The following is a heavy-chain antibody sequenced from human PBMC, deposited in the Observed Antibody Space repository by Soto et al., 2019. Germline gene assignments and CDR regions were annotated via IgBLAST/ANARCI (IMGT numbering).Heavy chain of an antibody. J-gene: IGHJ5*02. Sequence: QLQLRESGSGLVKPSQTLSLTCGVSGGSISSGGYSWSWIRQPPGRGLEWIGYMYHTGSSHYYSPSLKSRVTISVDSSKNQFSLKLVSVTAADTAVYYCARGAQGWFDPWGQGFLVTVSS. CDR3: ARGAQGWFDP. V-gene: IGHV4-30-2*01. CDR2: MYHTGSSH. CDR1: GGSISSGGYS.